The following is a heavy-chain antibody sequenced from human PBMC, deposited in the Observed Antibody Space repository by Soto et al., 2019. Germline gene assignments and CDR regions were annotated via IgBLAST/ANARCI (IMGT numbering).Heavy chain of an antibody. CDR3: AREGRVTGYFDC. J-gene: IGHJ4*02. D-gene: IGHD1-20*01. CDR2: IYYTGTT. Sequence: QVQLQESGPGLVKPSQTLSLTCTVSGGSISSGGYYWSWIRQLPGKGLEWIGYIYYTGTTYYNPSLKSRIAMSLDTSNNQFSLKLSSVTAADTAVYFWAREGRVTGYFDCWGQGTLVTVSS. V-gene: IGHV4-31*03. CDR1: GGSISSGGYY.